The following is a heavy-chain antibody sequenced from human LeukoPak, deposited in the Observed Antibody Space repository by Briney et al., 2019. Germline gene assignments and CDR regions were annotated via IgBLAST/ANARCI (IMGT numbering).Heavy chain of an antibody. D-gene: IGHD4-23*01. CDR1: GGSISSSNW. CDR2: IYHSGGT. V-gene: IGHV4-4*02. J-gene: IGHJ3*02. CDR3: ARGVLLSTVVTPFDI. Sequence: SGTLSLTCAVSGGSISSSNWWSWVRQPPGKGLEWIGEIYHSGGTNYNPSLKSRVTISVDKSKNQFSLKLSSVTAADTAVYYCARGVLLSTVVTPFDIWGQGTMVTVSS.